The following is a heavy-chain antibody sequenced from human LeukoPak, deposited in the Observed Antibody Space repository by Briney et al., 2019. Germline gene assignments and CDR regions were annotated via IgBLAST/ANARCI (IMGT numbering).Heavy chain of an antibody. J-gene: IGHJ5*02. Sequence: SETLSLTCTVSGGSISSHYWSWIRQPPGKGLEWIGYIYYSGSTNYNPSLKSRVTISVDTSKNQFSLKLSSVTAADTAVYYCARNRITIFGVVANWFDPWGQGTLVTVSS. CDR3: ARNRITIFGVVANWFDP. CDR1: GGSISSHY. D-gene: IGHD3-3*01. CDR2: IYYSGST. V-gene: IGHV4-59*11.